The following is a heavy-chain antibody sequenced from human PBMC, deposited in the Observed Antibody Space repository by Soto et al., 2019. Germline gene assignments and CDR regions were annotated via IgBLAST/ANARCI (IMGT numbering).Heavy chain of an antibody. V-gene: IGHV4-31*03. J-gene: IGHJ4*02. D-gene: IGHD2-15*01. CDR3: ATLPPRIVVVVLPIPS. Sequence: SETLSLTCTVSGGTISSGDYYWSWIRQHPGKGLEWIGHFYYSGSTYYNPSLKSRVTISADTSNNQFSLNLKSVTAADTAVYYCATLPPRIVVVVLPIPSWGQGTLVTVSS. CDR2: FYYSGST. CDR1: GGTISSGDYY.